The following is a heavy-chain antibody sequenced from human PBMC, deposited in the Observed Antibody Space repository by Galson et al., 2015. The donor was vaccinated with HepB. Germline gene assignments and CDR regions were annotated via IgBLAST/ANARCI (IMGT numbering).Heavy chain of an antibody. Sequence: SLRLSCAASGFTFSSYAMHWVRQAPGKGLEWVAVISYDGSNKYYADSVKGRFTISRDNSKNTLYLQMKSLRAEDTAVYYCARDYASSWYFNHYYGMDVWGQGTTVTVSS. CDR1: GFTFSSYA. J-gene: IGHJ6*02. V-gene: IGHV3-30*04. D-gene: IGHD6-13*01. CDR2: ISYDGSNK. CDR3: ARDYASSWYFNHYYGMDV.